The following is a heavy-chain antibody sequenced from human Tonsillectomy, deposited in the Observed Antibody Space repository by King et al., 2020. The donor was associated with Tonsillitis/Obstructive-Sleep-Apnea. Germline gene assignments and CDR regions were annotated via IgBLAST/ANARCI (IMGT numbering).Heavy chain of an antibody. CDR2: IYYSGST. Sequence: QLQESGPGLVKPSETLSLTCTVSGGSISSSSYYWGWIRQPPGKGLEWIGSIYYSGSTYYNPSLKSRVTISVDTSKNQFSLKLSSVTAADTAVYYYARLKGYCSSTSCPTYMDVWGKGTTVTVSS. CDR1: GGSISSSSYY. J-gene: IGHJ6*03. V-gene: IGHV4-39*01. D-gene: IGHD2-2*01. CDR3: ARLKGYCSSTSCPTYMDV.